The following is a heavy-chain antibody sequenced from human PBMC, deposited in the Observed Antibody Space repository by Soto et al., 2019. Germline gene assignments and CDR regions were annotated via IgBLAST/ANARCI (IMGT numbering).Heavy chain of an antibody. D-gene: IGHD2-21*01. CDR1: GDSVSSDTAA. V-gene: IGHV6-1*01. J-gene: IGHJ5*02. CDR2: TYYRSKWHN. CDR3: SLETPGSVLVSPGWFDP. Sequence: QVQLQQSGPGLVKPSQTLSLTCVISGDSVSSDTAAWSWLRQSPSRGLEWLGRTYYRSKWHNFYADSVDSRITMSADSFRNLLSMQLSSVTSDDTAVYFCSLETPGSVLVSPGWFDPWGQGSPVIVSS.